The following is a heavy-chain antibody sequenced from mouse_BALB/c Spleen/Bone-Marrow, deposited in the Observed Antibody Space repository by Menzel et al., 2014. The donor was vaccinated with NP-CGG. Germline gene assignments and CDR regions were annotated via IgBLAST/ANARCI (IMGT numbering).Heavy chain of an antibody. CDR1: GFDFSRYW. Sequence: EVKVIESGGGLVQPGGSLKLSCAASGFDFSRYWMSWVRQAPGKGLEWIGEINPDSSTINYTPTLKDKFIISRDKAKNTLCMQMSKVRSEDTGLYYCARLNYYGDLFFWGAGTTVTVSS. V-gene: IGHV4-1*02. D-gene: IGHD1-1*01. CDR3: ARLNYYGDLFF. CDR2: INPDSSTI. J-gene: IGHJ1*01.